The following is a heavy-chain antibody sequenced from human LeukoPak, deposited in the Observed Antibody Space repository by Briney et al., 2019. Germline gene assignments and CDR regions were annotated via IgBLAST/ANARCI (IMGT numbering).Heavy chain of an antibody. J-gene: IGHJ3*02. Sequence: GGSLRLSCAASGFTFSSYWMHWVRQAPGKGLVWVSRINSDGSSTSYADSVKGRFTISRDNAKNTLYLQMNSLRAEDTAVYYCARGGINYYDSSGYRWAFDIWGQGTMVTVSS. V-gene: IGHV3-74*01. CDR3: ARGGINYYDSSGYRWAFDI. CDR2: INSDGSST. CDR1: GFTFSSYW. D-gene: IGHD3-22*01.